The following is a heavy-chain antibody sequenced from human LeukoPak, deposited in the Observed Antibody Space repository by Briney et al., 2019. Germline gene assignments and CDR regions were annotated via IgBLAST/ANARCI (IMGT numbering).Heavy chain of an antibody. Sequence: GGSLRLSCAASGFTFSDYYMSWIRQAPGKGLEWVSYISGSGRTIYYADSVRGRFTISRETANNSLFLQMKSLRAEDTAVYYCARVPAKDYYYEYYYRDVGGKGSSVTVSS. CDR1: GFTFSDYY. J-gene: IGHJ6*03. CDR3: ARVPAKDYYYEYYYRDV. CDR2: ISGSGRTI. V-gene: IGHV3-11*01.